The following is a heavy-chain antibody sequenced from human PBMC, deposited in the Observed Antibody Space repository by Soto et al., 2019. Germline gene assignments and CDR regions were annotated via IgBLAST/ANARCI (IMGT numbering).Heavy chain of an antibody. CDR2: IIPILGIT. D-gene: IGHD3-22*01. CDR3: ATPPWPINYYDSSAYRSNDY. J-gene: IGHJ4*02. Sequence: SVKVSCKASGGTFSSYTFSWVRQAPGQGLEWMGRIIPILGITNYAQKFQGRVTITADKSTSTGYMELSSLRSEDTAVYYCATPPWPINYYDSSAYRSNDYWGQGTLVTVSS. V-gene: IGHV1-69*02. CDR1: GGTFSSYT.